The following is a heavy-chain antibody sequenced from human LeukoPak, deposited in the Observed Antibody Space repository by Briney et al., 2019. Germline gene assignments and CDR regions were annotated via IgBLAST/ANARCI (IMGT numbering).Heavy chain of an antibody. D-gene: IGHD3-3*01. V-gene: IGHV4-61*02. CDR2: IYTSGST. Sequence: SETLSLTCTVSGGSISSGSYYWSWIRQPAGKGLEWIGRIYTSGSTNYNPSLKSRVTISVDTSKNQFSLKLSSVTAADTAVYYCARHGGRLRFLERCYYYYYMDVWGKGTTVTVSS. J-gene: IGHJ6*03. CDR3: ARHGGRLRFLERCYYYYYMDV. CDR1: GGSISSGSYY.